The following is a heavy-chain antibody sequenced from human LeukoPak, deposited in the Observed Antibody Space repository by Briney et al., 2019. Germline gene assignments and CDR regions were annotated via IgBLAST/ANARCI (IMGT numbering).Heavy chain of an antibody. CDR2: IHTSGST. Sequence: SETLSLTCTVSGGSSSPYYWTWIRQPPGKGLEWVGNIHTSGSTDYNPSLKSRVTMSVDTSKNQFSLRLSSVTAADTAVYYCVRPGQSSWWVYFNYWGQETVVTVSS. V-gene: IGHV4-4*09. D-gene: IGHD2-15*01. CDR3: VRPGQSSWWVYFNY. CDR1: GGSSSPYY. J-gene: IGHJ4*02.